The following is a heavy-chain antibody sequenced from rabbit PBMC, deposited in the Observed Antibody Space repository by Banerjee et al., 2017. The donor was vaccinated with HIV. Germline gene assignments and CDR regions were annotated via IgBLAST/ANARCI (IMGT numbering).Heavy chain of an antibody. D-gene: IGHD1-1*01. Sequence: QEQLVESGGGLVTLGGSLKLSCKASGIDFSSYGISWVRQAPGKGLEWIAYIYPDYGSTDYASWVNGRFTISLDNAQNTVFLQMTSLTAADTATYFCARTLAYVSSSAYYLWGQGTLVTVS. CDR3: ARTLAYVSSSAYYL. J-gene: IGHJ3*01. CDR1: GIDFSSYG. V-gene: IGHV1S47*01. CDR2: IYPDYGST.